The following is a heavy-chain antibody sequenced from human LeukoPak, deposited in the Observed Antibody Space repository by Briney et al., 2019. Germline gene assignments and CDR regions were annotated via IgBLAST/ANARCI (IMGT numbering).Heavy chain of an antibody. J-gene: IGHJ3*02. CDR2: INSDGSST. V-gene: IGHV3-74*01. CDR3: ARGFDYYGSGSYSSNDAFDI. Sequence: GGSLRLSCAASGFTFSSYWMHWVRQAPGKGLGWVSRINSDGSSTSYVDSVKGRFTISRDNAKNTLYLQMNSLRAEDTAVYYCARGFDYYGSGSYSSNDAFDIWGQGTMVTVSS. CDR1: GFTFSSYW. D-gene: IGHD3-10*01.